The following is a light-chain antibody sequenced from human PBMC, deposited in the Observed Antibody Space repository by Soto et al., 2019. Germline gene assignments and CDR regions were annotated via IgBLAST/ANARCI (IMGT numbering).Light chain of an antibody. J-gene: IGLJ3*02. CDR3: GTWDRRLSAGV. CDR1: SSDVGGYNY. CDR2: EVS. V-gene: IGLV2-14*01. Sequence: QSVLTQPASVSGSPGQSITISCTGTSSDVGGYNYVSWYQQHPGKAPKLMIYEVSNRPSGVSNRFSGSKSGNTASLTISGLQAEDEDDYYCGTWDRRLSAGVFGGGP.